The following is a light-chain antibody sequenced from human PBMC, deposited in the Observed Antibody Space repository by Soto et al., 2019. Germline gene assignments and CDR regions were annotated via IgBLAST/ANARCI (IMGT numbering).Light chain of an antibody. CDR2: EVS. J-gene: IGLJ1*01. CDR3: SSYTSRSTPSV. Sequence: QSALTQPASVSGSPGQSITLSCTGTSSDIGNYNYVSWYQQHPVKAPKLIIFEVSDRPSGVSNRFSGSKSGNTASLTISGLQAEDEADYYCSSYTSRSTPSVFGTGTKVTVL. V-gene: IGLV2-14*01. CDR1: SSDIGNYNY.